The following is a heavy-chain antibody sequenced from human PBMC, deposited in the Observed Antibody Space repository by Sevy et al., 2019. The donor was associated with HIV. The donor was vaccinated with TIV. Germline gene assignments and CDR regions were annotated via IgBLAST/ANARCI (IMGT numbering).Heavy chain of an antibody. CDR2: INTNTGNP. Sequence: ASVKVSCKASGYTFTSYVMNWVRQAPGQGLEWMGWINTNTGNPTYAQGFTGRFVFSLDTSVSTAYLQISSLKAEDTAVYYSARGECSSSSCYYYYGMDVWGQGATVTVSS. CDR3: ARGECSSSSCYYYYGMDV. D-gene: IGHD2-2*01. CDR1: GYTFTSYV. V-gene: IGHV7-4-1*02. J-gene: IGHJ6*02.